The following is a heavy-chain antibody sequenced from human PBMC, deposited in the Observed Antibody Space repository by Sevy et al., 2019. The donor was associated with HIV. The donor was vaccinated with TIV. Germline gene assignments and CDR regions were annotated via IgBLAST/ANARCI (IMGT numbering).Heavy chain of an antibody. CDR3: ARVARYCSGGSCYSGRLGYYFDY. J-gene: IGHJ4*02. V-gene: IGHV4-34*01. D-gene: IGHD2-15*01. Sequence: SETLSLTCAVYGGSFSGYYWSWIRQPPGKGLEWIGEINHSGSTNDNPALKSRVTISVDTSKNQFSLKLSSVTAADTAVYYCARVARYCSGGSCYSGRLGYYFDYWGQGTLVTVSS. CDR2: INHSGST. CDR1: GGSFSGYY.